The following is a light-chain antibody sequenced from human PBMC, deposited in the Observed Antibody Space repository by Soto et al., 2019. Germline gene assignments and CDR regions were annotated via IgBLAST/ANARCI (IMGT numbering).Light chain of an antibody. Sequence: EIVLTQPPGTLSLSPGERATLSCRASQSVSSSYLTWYQQKPGQAPRLLIYGASSRATAIPDRFCGSGSGTDFNLTISRLEPEDFAVYYCQQYGSSPPITFGQGTRLEIK. CDR1: QSVSSSY. CDR3: QQYGSSPPIT. V-gene: IGKV3-20*01. J-gene: IGKJ5*01. CDR2: GAS.